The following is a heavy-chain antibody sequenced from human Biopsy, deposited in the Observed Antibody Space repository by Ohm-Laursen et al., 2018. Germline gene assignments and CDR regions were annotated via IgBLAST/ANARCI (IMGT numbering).Heavy chain of an antibody. CDR2: VYNGGIT. Sequence: PSETLSLTCSVSSGSIIRYYWPWIRQPPGKGLEWIGHVYNGGITKYNPSLKSRVTISKDTSKNQFSLQVNSVTAADTAVYYCARTPRDSFWSGSYKRGLWFDPWGQGTLVIVSS. D-gene: IGHD3-3*01. CDR3: ARTPRDSFWSGSYKRGLWFDP. V-gene: IGHV4-59*13. J-gene: IGHJ5*02. CDR1: SGSIIRYY.